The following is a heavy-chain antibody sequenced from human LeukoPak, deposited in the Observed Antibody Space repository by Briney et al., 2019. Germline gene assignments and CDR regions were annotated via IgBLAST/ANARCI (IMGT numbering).Heavy chain of an antibody. CDR1: GYTFTGYY. Sequence: ASVKVSCKASGYTFTGYYMHWVRQAPGQGLEWMGWINPNSGGTNYAQKFQGRVTMTRDTSISTAYMELNRLRSDDTAVYYCARSLLWFGESTLPYYYGMDVWGQGTTVTVSS. V-gene: IGHV1-2*02. D-gene: IGHD3-10*01. J-gene: IGHJ6*02. CDR2: INPNSGGT. CDR3: ARSLLWFGESTLPYYYGMDV.